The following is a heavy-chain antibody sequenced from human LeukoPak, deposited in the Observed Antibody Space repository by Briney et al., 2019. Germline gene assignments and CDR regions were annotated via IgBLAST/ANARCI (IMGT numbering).Heavy chain of an antibody. CDR2: IIPIFGTA. D-gene: IGHD3-22*01. V-gene: IGHV1-69*13. J-gene: IGHJ3*02. CDR1: GGTFSSYA. Sequence: GASVKVSCKASGGTFSSYAISWVRQAPGQGLEWMGGIIPIFGTANYAQKFQGRVTITADESTSTAYMELSSLRSEDTAVYYCAREGGTYYYDRAQGKGAFDIWGQGTMVTVSS. CDR3: AREGGTYYYDRAQGKGAFDI.